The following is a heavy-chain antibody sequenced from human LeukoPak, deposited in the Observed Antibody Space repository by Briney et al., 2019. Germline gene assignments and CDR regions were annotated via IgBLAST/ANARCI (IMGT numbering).Heavy chain of an antibody. D-gene: IGHD3-22*01. J-gene: IGHJ4*02. V-gene: IGHV3-53*01. Sequence: GGSLRLSCAASGFTVSSNYMSWVRQAPGKGLEWVSVINSGGSTYYADSVKGRFTISRDNSKNTLYLQMNSLRAEDTAVYYCARWYDSSGYFDYWGQGTLVTVSS. CDR2: INSGGST. CDR1: GFTVSSNY. CDR3: ARWYDSSGYFDY.